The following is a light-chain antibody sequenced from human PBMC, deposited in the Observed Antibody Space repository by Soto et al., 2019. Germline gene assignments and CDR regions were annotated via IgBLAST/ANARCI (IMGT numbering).Light chain of an antibody. J-gene: IGKJ1*01. CDR2: GAS. CDR1: QSVSNN. Sequence: EIVLTQSPGTLALSPGERATLSFRSSQSVSNNYLAWYQQKPGQAPRLLIYGASARATDVPVRFMGSGSGTTYTPPIISLQSEDFAIYYCQQYNNWPTWTFGPGTKVDIK. CDR3: QQYNNWPTWT. V-gene: IGKV3-15*01.